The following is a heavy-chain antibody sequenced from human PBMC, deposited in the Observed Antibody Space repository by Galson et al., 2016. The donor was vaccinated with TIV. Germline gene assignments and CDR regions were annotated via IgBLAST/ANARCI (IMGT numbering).Heavy chain of an antibody. J-gene: IGHJ6*02. Sequence: QSGAEVKKPGASVKVSCKASGYTFSIYGMNWVRQAPGQGLEWMGWINTATGDPTYAQGFTGRFVFSSDTSVSTTYLQISSLKAEDTAVYYCASLRYGNYYGVDVWGQGTTVTVSS. V-gene: IGHV7-4-1*02. CDR3: ASLRYGNYYGVDV. CDR1: GYTFSIYG. D-gene: IGHD3-9*01. CDR2: INTATGDP.